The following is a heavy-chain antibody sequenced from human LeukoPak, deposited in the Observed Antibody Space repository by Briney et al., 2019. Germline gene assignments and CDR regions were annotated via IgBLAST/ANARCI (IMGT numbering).Heavy chain of an antibody. D-gene: IGHD3-10*01. V-gene: IGHV1-18*01. CDR3: ARVPYYGSGSYLLDI. J-gene: IGHJ3*02. CDR1: GYTFTSYG. Sequence: ASVKVSCKASGYTFTSYGISWVRQAPGQGLEWMEWISAYNGNTNYAQKLQGRVTMTTDTSTSTAYMELRSLRSDDTAVYYCARVPYYGSGSYLLDIWGQGTMVTVSS. CDR2: ISAYNGNT.